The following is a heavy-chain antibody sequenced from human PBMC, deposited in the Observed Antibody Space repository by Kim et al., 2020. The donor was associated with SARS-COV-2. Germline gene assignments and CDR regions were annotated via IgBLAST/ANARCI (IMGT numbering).Heavy chain of an antibody. CDR2: INTNTGNP. CDR3: ARGRIAVAGLKFDP. J-gene: IGHJ5*02. D-gene: IGHD6-19*01. Sequence: ASVKVSCKTSGSSFTTYAINWVRQAPGQGLEWMGWINTNTGNPTYAQGFTGRFVFSLDTSVSTAYMQISSLKAEDTAVYYCARGRIAVAGLKFDPWGQGTLVSVSS. CDR1: GSSFTTYA. V-gene: IGHV7-4-1*02.